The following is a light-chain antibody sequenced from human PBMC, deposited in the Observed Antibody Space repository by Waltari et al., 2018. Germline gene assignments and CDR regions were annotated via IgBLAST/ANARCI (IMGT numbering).Light chain of an antibody. CDR3: QQINSFPIT. Sequence: DIQMTQSPSSVSASVGDRVTLTCRASQGINNNIAWYQQKPVKAPSLLIYGASSLQTGVPSRFRDSGSGTEFTLTISSLQPEDFATYYCQQINSFPITFGQGTRLEIK. V-gene: IGKV1-12*01. CDR1: QGINNN. J-gene: IGKJ5*01. CDR2: GAS.